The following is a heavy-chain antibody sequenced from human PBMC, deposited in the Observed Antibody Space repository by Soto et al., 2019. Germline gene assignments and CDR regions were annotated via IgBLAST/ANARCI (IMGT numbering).Heavy chain of an antibody. J-gene: IGHJ4*02. Sequence: QGQLVQSGAEEKKPGASVKVSCKASGYTFTSYAMHWVRQAPGQMLEWMGWINAGNGNTKYSQKFQGRVTITRDTSASTAYMELSSLRSEDTAAYYCARGSSSYNFDYWGQGTLVTVSS. V-gene: IGHV1-3*05. CDR3: ARGSSSYNFDY. D-gene: IGHD6-13*01. CDR1: GYTFTSYA. CDR2: INAGNGNT.